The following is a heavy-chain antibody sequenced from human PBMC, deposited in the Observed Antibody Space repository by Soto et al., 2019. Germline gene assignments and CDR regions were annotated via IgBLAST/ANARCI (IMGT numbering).Heavy chain of an antibody. CDR3: ARDSRFSSGWYPGYNWFDP. V-gene: IGHV4-61*01. D-gene: IGHD6-19*01. Sequence: PSETLSLTCTVSGGSVNSGSFYWIWIRQPPGKGLEWIGYIYDSGSTNYNPSLKSRVTISLDTSKNQFSLKLRSVTAADTAMYYCARDSRFSSGWYPGYNWFDPWGRGTLVIVSS. CDR2: IYDSGST. CDR1: GGSVNSGSFY. J-gene: IGHJ5*02.